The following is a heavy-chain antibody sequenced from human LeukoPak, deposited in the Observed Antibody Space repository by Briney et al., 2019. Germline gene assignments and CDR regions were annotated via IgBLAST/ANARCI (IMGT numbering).Heavy chain of an antibody. CDR2: INTGTGNP. J-gene: IGHJ4*02. CDR1: GYTFTNYA. Sequence: ASVTVSCTTSGYTFTNYAMNWVRQAPGQGLEFMGWINTGTGNPTYAQGFTGRIVFSLDTSVSTAYLHINTLKPEDTAVYYCAAIGAHSFDYWGQGTLVTVSS. D-gene: IGHD3-10*01. CDR3: AAIGAHSFDY. V-gene: IGHV7-4-1*02.